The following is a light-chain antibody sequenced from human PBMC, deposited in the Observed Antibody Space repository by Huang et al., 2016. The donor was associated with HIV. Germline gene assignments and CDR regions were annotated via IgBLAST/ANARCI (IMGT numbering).Light chain of an antibody. V-gene: IGKV1-8*01. J-gene: IGKJ2*01. Sequence: AIRMTQSPSSLSASTGDRVTITCRASQGISSYLAWYQQKPGKAPKLLISSASTLQGGVPSRFSGSGSGTDFTLTISSLQSEDLGTYYCQQYYIYPHAFGQGTKLEI. CDR3: QQYYIYPHA. CDR1: QGISSY. CDR2: SAS.